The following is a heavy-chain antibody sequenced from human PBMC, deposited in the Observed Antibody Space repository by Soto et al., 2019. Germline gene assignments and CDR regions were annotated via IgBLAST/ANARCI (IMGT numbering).Heavy chain of an antibody. D-gene: IGHD3-22*01. J-gene: IGHJ2*01. CDR2: INAGNGNT. CDR1: GYTFTSYA. Sequence: GASVKVSCKASGYTFTSYAMHWVRQAPGQRLEWMGWINAGNGNTKYSQKFQGRVTITADTSANTVYLELSSLRSEDTAVYYCASTKYDSSAYYYWYLGLWGRGTLVTVS. V-gene: IGHV1-3*01. CDR3: ASTKYDSSAYYYWYLGL.